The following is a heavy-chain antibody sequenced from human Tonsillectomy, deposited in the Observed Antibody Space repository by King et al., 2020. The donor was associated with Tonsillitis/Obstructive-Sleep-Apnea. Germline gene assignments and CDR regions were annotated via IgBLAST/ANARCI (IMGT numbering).Heavy chain of an antibody. J-gene: IGHJ5*02. D-gene: IGHD2-15*01. CDR2: IYSGGST. CDR3: AREYCSGGSSSHAVWFDP. Sequence: VQLVESGGGLIQPGGSLRLSCAASGFTVSSNYMSWVRQAPGKGLEWVSVIYSGGSTYYADSVKGRFTISRDNSKNTLYLQMNSLRAEDTAVYYCAREYCSGGSSSHAVWFDPWGQGTLVTVSS. CDR1: GFTVSSNY. V-gene: IGHV3-53*01.